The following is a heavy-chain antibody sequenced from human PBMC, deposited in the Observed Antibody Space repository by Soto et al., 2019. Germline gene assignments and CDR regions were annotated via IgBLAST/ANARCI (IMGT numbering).Heavy chain of an antibody. CDR3: ARDRGDPYSSSWYRGDAFDI. D-gene: IGHD6-13*01. CDR2: IYYSGST. CDR1: GGSISSSSYY. Sequence: PSETLSLTCTVSGGSISSSSYYWGWIRQPPGKGLEWIGSIYYSGSTYYNPSLKSRVTISVDTSKNQFSLQLSSVTAADTAVYYCARDRGDPYSSSWYRGDAFDIWGQGTMVTVSS. V-gene: IGHV4-39*07. J-gene: IGHJ3*02.